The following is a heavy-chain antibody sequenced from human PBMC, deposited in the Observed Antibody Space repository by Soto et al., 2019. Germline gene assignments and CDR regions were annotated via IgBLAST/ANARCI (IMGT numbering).Heavy chain of an antibody. CDR1: GYTFTSYA. CDR2: INAGNGNT. Sequence: QVQLVQSGAEVKKPGASVKVSCKASGYTFTSYAMHWVRQAPGQRLEWMGWINAGNGNTKYSQKFQGRVTITRDTSASTAYMELSSLRSEDTAVYYCARGWLRRADFDYWGQGTLVTVSS. V-gene: IGHV1-3*01. D-gene: IGHD5-12*01. CDR3: ARGWLRRADFDY. J-gene: IGHJ4*02.